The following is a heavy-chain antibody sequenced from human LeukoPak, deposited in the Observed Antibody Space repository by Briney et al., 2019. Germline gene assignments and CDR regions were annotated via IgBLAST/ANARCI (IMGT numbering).Heavy chain of an antibody. CDR2: IYHSGST. Sequence: SETLSLTCTVSGYSISSGYYWGWIRQPPGEGLEWIGSIYHSGSTYYNPSLKSRVTISVDTSKNQFSLKLSSVTAVDTAVYYCATAAYDYGGNPFDYWGQGTLVTVSS. J-gene: IGHJ4*02. CDR3: ATAAYDYGGNPFDY. V-gene: IGHV4-38-2*02. D-gene: IGHD4-23*01. CDR1: GYSISSGYY.